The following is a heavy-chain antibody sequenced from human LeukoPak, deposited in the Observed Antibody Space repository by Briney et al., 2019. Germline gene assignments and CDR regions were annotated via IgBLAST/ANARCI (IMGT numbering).Heavy chain of an antibody. D-gene: IGHD5-18*01. Sequence: GGSLRLSCALSGFTFSISAMTWVPQAPGKGLEWVSLINYSGANAYYADSVRGRFTISRDNSKNKPYLQMNSLRAEDTAIYYCARDIELSTWGQGTMVSV. J-gene: IGHJ3*01. V-gene: IGHV3-23*01. CDR1: GFTFSISA. CDR2: INYSGANA. CDR3: ARDIELST.